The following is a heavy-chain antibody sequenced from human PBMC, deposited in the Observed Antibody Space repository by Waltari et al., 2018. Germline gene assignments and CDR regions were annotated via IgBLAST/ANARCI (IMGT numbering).Heavy chain of an antibody. CDR2: IYYSGST. D-gene: IGHD3-10*01. CDR3: ARDFGETTTWYFDL. J-gene: IGHJ2*01. Sequence: QLQLQESGPGLVKPSETLSLTCTVSGGSISSSSYYWGWIRQPPGKGLEWIGSIYYSGSTYYNPSLKSRVTISVDTSKNQFSLKLSSVTAADTAVYYCARDFGETTTWYFDLWGRGTLVTVSS. CDR1: GGSISSSSYY. V-gene: IGHV4-39*07.